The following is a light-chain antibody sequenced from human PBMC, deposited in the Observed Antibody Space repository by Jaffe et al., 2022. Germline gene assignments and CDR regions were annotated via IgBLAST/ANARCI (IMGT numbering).Light chain of an antibody. V-gene: IGKV3-20*01. CDR1: QSVSSHL. CDR3: QQYSTSPPEYT. CDR2: GTS. J-gene: IGKJ2*01. Sequence: ENVLTQSPGTLSLSPGERATLSCRASQSVSSHLLNWYQHKPGQAPRLLIYGTSNRATGIPDRFSGSGSGTDFTLTISRLEPEDSAVYFCQQYSTSPPEYTYGQGTKLEIK.